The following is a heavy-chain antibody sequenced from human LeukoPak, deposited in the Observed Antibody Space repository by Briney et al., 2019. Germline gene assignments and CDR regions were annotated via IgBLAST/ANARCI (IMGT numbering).Heavy chain of an antibody. CDR2: ISGSGAYT. CDR3: AKAASSGDDATHGDS. V-gene: IGHV3-23*01. CDR1: GFTFSSYA. Sequence: PGGSLRLSCAASGFTFSSYAMSWVRQAPGKGLEWVSAISGSGAYTYYADSVKGRFSISRDNSKNILYLQMNSLRAEDTAVYYCAKAASSGDDATHGDSWGQGTLVTVSS. D-gene: IGHD4-17*01. J-gene: IGHJ4*02.